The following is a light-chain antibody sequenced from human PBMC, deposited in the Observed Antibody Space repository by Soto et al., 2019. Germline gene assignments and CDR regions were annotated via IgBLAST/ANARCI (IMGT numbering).Light chain of an antibody. Sequence: DIQMTQSASSLSASVGDRFTMTCQASQGISKYLNWYQHQAGQAPKLLIYEASNLETGVPTRFSGSGSGTEFSLTISSLQPDDFATYYCQQSGITFGQGTRLEIK. CDR1: QGISKY. CDR3: QQSGIT. V-gene: IGKV1-33*01. J-gene: IGKJ5*01. CDR2: EAS.